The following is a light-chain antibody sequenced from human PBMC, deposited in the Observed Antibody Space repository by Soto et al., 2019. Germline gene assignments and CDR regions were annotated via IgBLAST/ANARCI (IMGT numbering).Light chain of an antibody. V-gene: IGKV1-39*01. CDR2: AAS. CDR3: QQSYNSPHT. CDR1: QPISTY. Sequence: DIQMTQSPPSLSASVGSRVSITCRASQPISTYLNWYVQKPGEAPRLLIYAASSLQSGVPSRFSAGGSGTDFTFTITSLQPGDFATYFCQQSYNSPHTFGQGTKLDI. J-gene: IGKJ2*01.